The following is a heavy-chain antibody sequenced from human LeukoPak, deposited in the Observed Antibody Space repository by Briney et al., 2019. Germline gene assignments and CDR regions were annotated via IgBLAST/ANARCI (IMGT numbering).Heavy chain of an antibody. D-gene: IGHD2-15*01. CDR3: ARLPPPRRYCSGGSCYADYYYYMDV. CDR2: IYPGDSDT. Sequence: GESLKISCKGSGYSFTSYWIGWVRQMPGKGLEWMGIIYPGDSDTRYSPSFQGQVTISADKSISTAYLQWSSLKASDTAMYYCARLPPPRRYCSGGSCYADYYYYMDVWGKGTTATISS. V-gene: IGHV5-51*01. CDR1: GYSFTSYW. J-gene: IGHJ6*03.